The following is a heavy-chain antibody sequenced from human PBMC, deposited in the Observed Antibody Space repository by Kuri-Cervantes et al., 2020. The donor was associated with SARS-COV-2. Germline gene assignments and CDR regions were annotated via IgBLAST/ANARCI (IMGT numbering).Heavy chain of an antibody. CDR3: ARHRARGYYDSSGLDV. CDR1: GYSFTSYR. Sequence: GESLKISCKGSGYSFTSYRIGWVRQMPGKGLEWMGIIYPGDSDTRYSPSFQGQVTISADKSISTAYLQWSSLKASDTAMYYCARHRARGYYDSSGLDVWGQGTTVTVSS. CDR2: IYPGDSDT. D-gene: IGHD3-22*01. V-gene: IGHV5-51*01. J-gene: IGHJ6*02.